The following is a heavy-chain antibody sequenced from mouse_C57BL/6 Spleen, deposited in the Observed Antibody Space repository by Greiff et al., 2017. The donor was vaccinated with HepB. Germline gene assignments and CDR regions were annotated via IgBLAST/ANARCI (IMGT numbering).Heavy chain of an antibody. V-gene: IGHV1-69*01. J-gene: IGHJ2*01. Sequence: VQLQQPGAELVMPGASVKLSCKASGYTFTSYWMHWVKQRPGQGLEWIGEIDPSDSYTNYNQKFKGKSTLTVDKSSSTAYMQLSSLTSEDSAVYYCARSDYYGSSLYFDYWGQGTTLTVSS. CDR2: IDPSDSYT. CDR3: ARSDYYGSSLYFDY. CDR1: GYTFTSYW. D-gene: IGHD1-1*01.